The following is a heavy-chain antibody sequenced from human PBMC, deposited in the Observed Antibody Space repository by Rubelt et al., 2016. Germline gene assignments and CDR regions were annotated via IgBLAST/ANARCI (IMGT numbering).Heavy chain of an antibody. Sequence: QVQLQESGPGLVKPSETLSLTCTVSGGSISSYYWSWIRQPPGKGLEWIGYIYYSGSTNYNPSLKSRVTISVDTSKNEFSLKLGSVTAAETAVYYCARNRGITMVRGVIKCSGGCTRFDYWGQGTLVTVSS. CDR3: ARNRGITMVRGVIKCSGGCTRFDY. V-gene: IGHV4-59*12. CDR2: IYYSGST. D-gene: IGHD3-10*01. CDR1: GGSISSYY. J-gene: IGHJ4*02.